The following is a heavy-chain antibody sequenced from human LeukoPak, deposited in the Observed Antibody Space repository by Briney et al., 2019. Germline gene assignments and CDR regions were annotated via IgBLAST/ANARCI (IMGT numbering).Heavy chain of an antibody. Sequence: ASVKVSCKVSGYTLTELSMHWVRQAPGKGLEWMGGFDPEDGETIYAQKFQGRVTMTEDTSTDTAYMELSSLRSEDTAVYYCAFISYYYDSSGYLDYWGQGTLVTVSS. D-gene: IGHD3-22*01. J-gene: IGHJ4*02. CDR1: GYTLTELS. CDR2: FDPEDGET. V-gene: IGHV1-24*01. CDR3: AFISYYYDSSGYLDY.